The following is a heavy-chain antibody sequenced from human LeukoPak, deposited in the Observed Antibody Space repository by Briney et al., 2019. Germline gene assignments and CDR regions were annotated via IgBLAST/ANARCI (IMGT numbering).Heavy chain of an antibody. J-gene: IGHJ6*03. CDR2: INHSGST. V-gene: IGHV4-34*01. CDR1: GGSISSYY. CDR3: ARLRGRWLQRPGVNYYYMDV. D-gene: IGHD5-24*01. Sequence: KPSETLSLTCTVSGGSISSYYWSWIRQPPGKGLEWIGEINHSGSTNYNPSLKSRVTISVDTSKNQFSLKLSSVTAADTAVYYCARLRGRWLQRPGVNYYYMDVWGKGTTVTVSS.